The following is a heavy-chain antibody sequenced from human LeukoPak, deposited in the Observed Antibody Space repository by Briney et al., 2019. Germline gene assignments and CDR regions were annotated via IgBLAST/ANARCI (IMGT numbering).Heavy chain of an antibody. J-gene: IGHJ4*02. Sequence: ASVRVSCKVSGYTLTELSMHWVRQAPGKGLEWMGGLDPEDGETIYAQKFQGRVTMTEDTSTDTAYMELSSLRSEDTAVYYCATGLAVAGTPHDYWGQGTLVTVSS. CDR2: LDPEDGET. V-gene: IGHV1-24*01. CDR3: ATGLAVAGTPHDY. CDR1: GYTLTELS. D-gene: IGHD6-19*01.